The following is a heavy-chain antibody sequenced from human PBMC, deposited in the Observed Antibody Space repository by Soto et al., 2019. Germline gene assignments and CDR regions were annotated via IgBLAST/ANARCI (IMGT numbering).Heavy chain of an antibody. CDR1: GGTFTNYA. V-gene: IGHV1-69*12. CDR3: ARERSVGYCITTTCPKPFYYYAMDV. CDR2: IIPVFGTP. Sequence: QVQLVQSGAEVKKPGSSLKVSCKASGGTFTNYAFSWVRQAPGQGLEWMGGIIPVFGTPDYAQKFQGRVTITADETTRKASMELGSLRSDDTAVYYCARERSVGYCITTTCPKPFYYYAMDVWGQGTTVTVSS. J-gene: IGHJ6*02. D-gene: IGHD2-2*01.